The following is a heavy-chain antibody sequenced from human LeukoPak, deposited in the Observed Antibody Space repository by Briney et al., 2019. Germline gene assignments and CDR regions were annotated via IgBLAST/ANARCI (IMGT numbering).Heavy chain of an antibody. CDR2: IYYSGST. Sequence: PSETLSLTCTVSGGSISSSSYYWGWIRQPPGKGLEWIGYIYYSGSTNYNPSLKSRVTISVSTSKNQFSLKLSSVTAADTAVYYCARASREYSSNYYYYYYYMDVWGKGTTVTISS. CDR3: ARASREYSSNYYYYYYYMDV. CDR1: GGSISSSSYY. V-gene: IGHV4-61*05. D-gene: IGHD6-13*01. J-gene: IGHJ6*03.